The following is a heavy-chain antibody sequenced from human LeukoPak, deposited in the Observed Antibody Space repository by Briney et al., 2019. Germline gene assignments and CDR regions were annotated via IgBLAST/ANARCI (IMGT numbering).Heavy chain of an antibody. D-gene: IGHD4/OR15-4a*01. Sequence: SETLSLTCTVSGGSISSYYWSWIRQPPGKGLEWVGYIYYSGSTNYNPSLKSRVTISVDTSKNQFSLKLSSVTAADTAVYYCAVDYASFDYWGQGTLVTVSS. CDR2: IYYSGST. J-gene: IGHJ4*02. CDR1: GGSISSYY. CDR3: AVDYASFDY. V-gene: IGHV4-59*12.